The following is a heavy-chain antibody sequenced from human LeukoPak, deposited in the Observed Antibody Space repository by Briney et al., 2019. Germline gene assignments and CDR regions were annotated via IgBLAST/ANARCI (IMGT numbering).Heavy chain of an antibody. Sequence: GGSLRLSCAASGFSFSSYAMHWVRQAPGKGLEWVTLISYDGRNKYYADSVKGRFTISRDNSKNTLDVQMNSLRVEDTAVYYCARGIIAAIPYYFDYWGRGTLVTVSS. D-gene: IGHD6-6*01. CDR3: ARGIIAAIPYYFDY. CDR1: GFSFSSYA. J-gene: IGHJ4*02. V-gene: IGHV3-30*04. CDR2: ISYDGRNK.